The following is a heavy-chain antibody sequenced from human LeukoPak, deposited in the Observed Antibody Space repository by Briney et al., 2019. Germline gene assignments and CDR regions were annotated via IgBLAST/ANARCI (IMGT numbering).Heavy chain of an antibody. CDR2: IGTAGDT. D-gene: IGHD1-14*01. Sequence: GGSLRLPCAASGFTFSSYDMQWPRGATGRGLEWGSAIGTAGDTYYPCSVKGRFPISRENAKNSLCLQMDSLGDGDTAVYYCARDSGDAFDSWGQGTMVTVSS. V-gene: IGHV3-13*01. CDR1: GFTFSSYD. J-gene: IGHJ3*02. CDR3: ARDSGDAFDS.